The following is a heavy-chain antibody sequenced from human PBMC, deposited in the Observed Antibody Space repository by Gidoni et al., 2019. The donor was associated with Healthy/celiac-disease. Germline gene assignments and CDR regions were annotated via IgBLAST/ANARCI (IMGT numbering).Heavy chain of an antibody. V-gene: IGHV1-8*01. Sequence: QVQLVQPGAAVKKPGASVKVSCKVSGYTFTSYDLHWVRQATGQGLAWMGWMNPNSGNTGYAQKFQGRVTMTRNTSISTAYMELSSLRSEDTAVYYCARGRGDGYNYWVYWGQGTLVTVSS. D-gene: IGHD5-12*01. CDR1: GYTFTSYD. J-gene: IGHJ4*02. CDR2: MNPNSGNT. CDR3: ARGRGDGYNYWVY.